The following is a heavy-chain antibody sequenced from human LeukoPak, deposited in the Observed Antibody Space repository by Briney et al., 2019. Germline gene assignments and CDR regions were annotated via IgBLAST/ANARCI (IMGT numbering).Heavy chain of an antibody. Sequence: GGSLRLSCAASGFTFSSYAMSWVRQAPGKGLEWVSSITSSGAATYYADSVKGRFTISSANSDNTLYLQMNSLKAEDTAVYYCAKDRPNYYGSNGHYYKLNGDCWGQGTLVTVSS. CDR1: GFTFSSYA. D-gene: IGHD3-22*01. V-gene: IGHV3-23*01. J-gene: IGHJ4*02. CDR3: AKDRPNYYGSNGHYYKLNGDC. CDR2: ITSSGAAT.